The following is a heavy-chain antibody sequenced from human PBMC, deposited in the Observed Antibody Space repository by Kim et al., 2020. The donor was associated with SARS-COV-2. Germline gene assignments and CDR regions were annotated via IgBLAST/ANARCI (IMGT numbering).Heavy chain of an antibody. CDR2: ISSSSYI. CDR1: GFTFSSYS. V-gene: IGHV3-21*01. Sequence: GGSLRLSCAASGFTFSSYSMNWVRQAPGKGLEWVSSISSSSYIYYADSVKGRFTISRDNAKNSLYLQMNSLRAEDTAVYYCARDSERGYSYGWGHYYYGMDVWGQGATVTVSS. CDR3: ARDSERGYSYGWGHYYYGMDV. J-gene: IGHJ6*02. D-gene: IGHD5-18*01.